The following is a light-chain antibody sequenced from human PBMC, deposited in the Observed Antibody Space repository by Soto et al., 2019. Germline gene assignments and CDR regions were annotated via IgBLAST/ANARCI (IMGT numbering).Light chain of an antibody. V-gene: IGLV2-23*02. CDR2: EVN. Sequence: QSALTQPASVSGSPGQSITISCTGTRSDIGSYNLVSWYQQLPDKAPKLVIFEVNKRPSGVSNRFSASKSGNTASLTISGLQAEDEADYFCCSYASVTAYVFGSGTKLTVL. J-gene: IGLJ1*01. CDR3: CSYASVTAYV. CDR1: RSDIGSYNL.